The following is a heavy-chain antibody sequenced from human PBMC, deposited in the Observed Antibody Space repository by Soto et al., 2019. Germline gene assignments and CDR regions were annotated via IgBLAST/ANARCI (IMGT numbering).Heavy chain of an antibody. Sequence: QVQLVQSGAEVKKPGASVKVSCKASGYTFTSSYMHWVRQAPGQGLVWMGIINPSGGSTSYAQKFQGRVTMTRDTSTSTVYMELSSLRSEDTAVYYCARVYCSGGSCYGIDYWGQGTLVTVSS. V-gene: IGHV1-46*01. CDR1: GYTFTSSY. CDR2: INPSGGST. J-gene: IGHJ4*02. CDR3: ARVYCSGGSCYGIDY. D-gene: IGHD2-15*01.